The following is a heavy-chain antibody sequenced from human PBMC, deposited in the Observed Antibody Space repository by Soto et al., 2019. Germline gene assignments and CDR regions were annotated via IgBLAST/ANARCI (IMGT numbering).Heavy chain of an antibody. J-gene: IGHJ6*03. V-gene: IGHV4-34*01. CDR3: ASQGLPYFDWSPTPLYYMDV. CDR2: INHSENT. Sequence: SDTLSRPYIPFGGAFSVYYWSWIRQPPGVGLEWNGEINHSENTNYNPFFNIRVTISVDKSKNQFSLKLSSVTAADTAVYYCASQGLPYFDWSPTPLYYMDVWGKGTTVTVSS. D-gene: IGHD3-9*01. CDR1: GGAFSVYY.